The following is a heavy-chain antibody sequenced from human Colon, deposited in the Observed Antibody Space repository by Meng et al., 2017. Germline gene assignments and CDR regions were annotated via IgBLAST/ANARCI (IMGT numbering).Heavy chain of an antibody. D-gene: IGHD1-26*01. V-gene: IGHV3-7*01. CDR1: GFPFSNYW. Sequence: GESLKISCAASGFPFSNYWMSWVRQAPGKGLEWVANINQDASSKDYVASVKGRFTISRDNAKNSLYLQMNSLRAEDTAVYYCTHPLIVGAANALDIWGPETMVTVSS. J-gene: IGHJ3*02. CDR2: INQDASSK. CDR3: THPLIVGAANALDI.